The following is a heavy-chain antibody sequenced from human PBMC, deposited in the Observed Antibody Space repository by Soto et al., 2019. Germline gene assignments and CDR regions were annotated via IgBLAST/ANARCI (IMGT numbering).Heavy chain of an antibody. V-gene: IGHV4-39*01. D-gene: IGHD3-16*01. CDR2: IYYSVST. CDR1: GGSISSSSYY. J-gene: IGHJ4*02. Sequence: SETLSLTCTVSGGSISSSSYYWGWILHPPGKGLEWIGSIYYSVSTYYNPSLKSRVTISVDTSKNQFSLKLSSVTAADTAVYYCARSEYYDYVWGSYSTPYYSDYWGKGNMVTVSS. CDR3: ARSEYYDYVWGSYSTPYYSDY.